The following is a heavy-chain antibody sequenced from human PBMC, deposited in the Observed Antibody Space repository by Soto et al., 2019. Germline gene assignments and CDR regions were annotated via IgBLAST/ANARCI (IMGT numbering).Heavy chain of an antibody. V-gene: IGHV4-34*01. CDR1: GESFSGYY. CDR2: ISHWGST. CDR3: ARHRYSGYDFHF. D-gene: IGHD5-12*01. J-gene: IGHJ4*02. Sequence: QEQLQQWGAGLLKPSETLSLTCAVFGESFSGYYWSWIRQPPGKGLEWLGEISHWGSTNYNPSLKRRVTISVDTSERHFFLRLSSVTAADTAVYYCARHRYSGYDFHFWGQGTLVTVSS.